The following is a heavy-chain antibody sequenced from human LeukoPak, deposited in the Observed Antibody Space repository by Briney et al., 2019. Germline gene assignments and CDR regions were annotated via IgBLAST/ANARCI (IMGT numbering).Heavy chain of an antibody. CDR2: IIPILGIA. J-gene: IGHJ6*02. CDR1: GGTFSSYA. V-gene: IGHV1-69*04. Sequence: SVKVSCKASGGTFSSYAISWVRQAPGQGLEWMGRIIPILGIANYAQKFQGRVTITADKSTSTAYMELSSLRSEDTAVYYCARAQGTYYYGMDVWGQGTTVTVSS. CDR3: ARAQGTYYYGMDV.